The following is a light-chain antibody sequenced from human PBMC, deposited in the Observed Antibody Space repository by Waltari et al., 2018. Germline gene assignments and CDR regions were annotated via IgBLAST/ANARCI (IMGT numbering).Light chain of an antibody. V-gene: IGKV1-12*01. J-gene: IGKJ1*01. Sequence: DIQMTQSPSSVSASVVDRVTITCRASQGLGTWLAWYQQKPGKAPKVLIYGASTLLTGVPSRVSGSGSGTEFTLTITGLQPEDFATYFCQQGNSFPPTFGQGTRVEV. CDR2: GAS. CDR1: QGLGTW. CDR3: QQGNSFPPT.